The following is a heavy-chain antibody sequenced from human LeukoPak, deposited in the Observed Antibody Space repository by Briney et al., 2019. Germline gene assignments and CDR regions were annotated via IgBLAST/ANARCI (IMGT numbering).Heavy chain of an antibody. CDR1: RFTFSSYA. CDR2: ISGSGGST. J-gene: IGHJ4*02. Sequence: GGSLRLSCAASRFTFSSYAMSWVRQAPGKGLEWVSAISGSGGSTYYADSVKGRFTISRDNSKNTLYLQMNSLRAEDTAVYYCAKVYDCSSTSCSHYWGQGTLVTVSS. CDR3: AKVYDCSSTSCSHY. D-gene: IGHD2-2*01. V-gene: IGHV3-23*01.